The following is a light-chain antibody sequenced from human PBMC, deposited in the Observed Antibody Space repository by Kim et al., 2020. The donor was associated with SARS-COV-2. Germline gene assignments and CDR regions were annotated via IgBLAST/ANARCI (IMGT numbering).Light chain of an antibody. Sequence: SASIEGRITITCQASQDISHFLNWYQQKPGKAPRLLIYDVSNLGPGVPSRFSGRGSRTDFTLTISSLQTEDIATYYCQQYDSAVTFGGGTKVDIK. CDR3: QQYDSAVT. CDR2: DVS. J-gene: IGKJ4*01. CDR1: QDISHF. V-gene: IGKV1-33*01.